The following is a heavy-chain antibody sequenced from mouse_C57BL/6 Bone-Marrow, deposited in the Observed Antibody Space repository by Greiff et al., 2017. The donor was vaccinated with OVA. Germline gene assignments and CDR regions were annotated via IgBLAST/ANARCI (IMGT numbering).Heavy chain of an antibody. Sequence: QVQLQQPGTELVKPGASVKLSCKASGYTFTSYWMHWVKQRPGQGLEWIRNINPSNGGTNYNEKFKSKATLTVDKSSSTAYMQLSSLTSEDSAVYYCARAIYYGNDYYAMDYWGQGTSVTVSS. CDR3: ARAIYYGNDYYAMDY. D-gene: IGHD2-1*01. V-gene: IGHV1-53*01. CDR1: GYTFTSYW. CDR2: INPSNGGT. J-gene: IGHJ4*01.